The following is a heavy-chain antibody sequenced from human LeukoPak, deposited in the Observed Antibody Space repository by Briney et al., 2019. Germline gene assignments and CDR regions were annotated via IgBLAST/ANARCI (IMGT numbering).Heavy chain of an antibody. CDR3: ARGDDILTGYTNFDY. J-gene: IGHJ4*02. V-gene: IGHV1-18*04. Sequence: GSVKVSCKASGYTFTSYGISWVRQAPGQGLEWMGWISAYNGNTNYAQKLQGRVTMTTDTSTSTAYMELRSLRSDDTAVYYCARGDDILTGYTNFDYWGQGTLVTVSS. CDR2: ISAYNGNT. D-gene: IGHD3-9*01. CDR1: GYTFTSYG.